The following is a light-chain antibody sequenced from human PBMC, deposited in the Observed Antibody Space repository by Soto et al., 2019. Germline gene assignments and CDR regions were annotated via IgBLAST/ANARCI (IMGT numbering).Light chain of an antibody. Sequence: QSALTQPASVSGSPGQSITISCTGTISDVGSYNYVSWYQQYPGKAPKLMIYDVSTRPSGVSDRFSGSKSGNTASLTISGLRAEDEAGYYCQAYDYSLTASVFGGGTKLTVL. J-gene: IGLJ3*02. CDR2: DVS. CDR1: ISDVGSYNY. V-gene: IGLV2-14*03. CDR3: QAYDYSLTASV.